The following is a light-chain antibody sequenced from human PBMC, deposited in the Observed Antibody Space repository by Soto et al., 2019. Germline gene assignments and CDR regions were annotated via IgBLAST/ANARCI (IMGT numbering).Light chain of an antibody. Sequence: EIVLTQSPATLSLSPGERATLSCRASQSVSSSLAWYQQKRGQAPRLLIYDASNRATGIPARFSGSGSGTDFTLTISSLEPEDFEVYYCQQRSNWPLTFGGGTKVEIK. V-gene: IGKV3-11*01. CDR2: DAS. J-gene: IGKJ4*01. CDR1: QSVSSS. CDR3: QQRSNWPLT.